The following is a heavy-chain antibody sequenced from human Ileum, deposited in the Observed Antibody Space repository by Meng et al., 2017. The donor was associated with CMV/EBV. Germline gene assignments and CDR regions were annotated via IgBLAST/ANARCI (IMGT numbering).Heavy chain of an antibody. D-gene: IGHD3-22*01. J-gene: IGHJ4*02. CDR3: ARAPPSTMIVVVTDY. V-gene: IGHV1-18*03. Sequence: QVQLVQSGADVKKPGAAVKVSCKASGYTFTSYGISWVRQAPGQGLEWMGWISAYNGNTNYAQKLQGRVTMTTDTSTSTAYIELRSLRSDDMAVYYCARAPPSTMIVVVTDYWGQGTLVTVSS. CDR2: ISAYNGNT. CDR1: GYTFTSYG.